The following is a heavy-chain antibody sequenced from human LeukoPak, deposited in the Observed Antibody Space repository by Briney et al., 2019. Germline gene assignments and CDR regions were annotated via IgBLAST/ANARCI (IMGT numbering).Heavy chain of an antibody. CDR3: LGRGGC. J-gene: IGHJ4*02. CDR1: GFTFSNAW. V-gene: IGHV3-15*01. Sequence: PGGSLRLSCAASGFTFSNAWLSWVRQAPGKGLEWLGRIKSKSDGGTVDYAAPVEGRFTISRDDSKNTLYLQMSSLKTEDTAVYFCLGRGGCWGQGTLVTVSS. D-gene: IGHD3-10*01. CDR2: IKSKSDGGTV.